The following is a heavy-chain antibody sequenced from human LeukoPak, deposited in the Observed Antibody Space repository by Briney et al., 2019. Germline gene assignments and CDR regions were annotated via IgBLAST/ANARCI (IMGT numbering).Heavy chain of an antibody. CDR1: GFTFSSYA. J-gene: IGHJ3*02. V-gene: IGHV3-30*04. Sequence: GGSLRLSCAASGFTFSSYAMHWVRQAPGKGLEWVAVISYDGSNKYYADSVKGRFTISRDNSKNTLYLQMNSLRAEDTAVYYCARVRLLVGALDAFDIWGQGTMVTVSS. CDR3: ARVRLLVGALDAFDI. CDR2: ISYDGSNK. D-gene: IGHD1-26*01.